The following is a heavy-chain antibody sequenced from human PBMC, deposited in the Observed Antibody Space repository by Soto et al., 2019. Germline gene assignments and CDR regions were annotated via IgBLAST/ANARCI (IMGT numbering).Heavy chain of an antibody. Sequence: ASVKVSCKVSGYTLTELSMQWVRQAPGKGLEWMGGFDPEDGETIYAQKFQGRVTMAEDTSTDTAYMELSSLRSEDTAVYYCATGIFGVVIPPYYYYGMDVWGQGTTVTVSS. CDR2: FDPEDGET. CDR3: ATGIFGVVIPPYYYYGMDV. J-gene: IGHJ6*02. D-gene: IGHD3-3*01. V-gene: IGHV1-24*01. CDR1: GYTLTELS.